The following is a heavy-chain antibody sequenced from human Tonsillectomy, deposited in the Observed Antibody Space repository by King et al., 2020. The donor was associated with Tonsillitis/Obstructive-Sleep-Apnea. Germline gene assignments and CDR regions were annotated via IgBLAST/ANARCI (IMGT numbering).Heavy chain of an antibody. CDR3: ARVDSSGYSPSYWFDP. CDR2: INTSGST. D-gene: IGHD3-22*01. CDR1: GGSISSYY. J-gene: IGHJ5*02. V-gene: IGHV4-4*07. Sequence: VQLQESGPGLVKPSETLSLTCTVSGGSISSYYWSWIRQPAGKGLEWIGRINTSGSTNYNPSLKSRVTMSVDTSKNQFSLKLSSVTAADTAVYYCARVDSSGYSPSYWFDPWGQGTLVTVSS.